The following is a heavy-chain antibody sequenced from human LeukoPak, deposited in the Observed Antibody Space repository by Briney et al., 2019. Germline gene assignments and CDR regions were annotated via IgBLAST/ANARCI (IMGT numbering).Heavy chain of an antibody. V-gene: IGHV4-59*01. CDR1: GGSISNYY. Sequence: WETLSLTCTVSGGSISNYYSTWIRQSPGKGLEWIGYIYKNGGTNYNPPLKSRVTISVDTSKNQFSLKLSSVTAADTAMYYCATDRDNYYDSTGYTRPDGFDIWGQGIMVTVSS. CDR2: IYKNGGT. D-gene: IGHD3-22*01. J-gene: IGHJ3*02. CDR3: ATDRDNYYDSTGYTRPDGFDI.